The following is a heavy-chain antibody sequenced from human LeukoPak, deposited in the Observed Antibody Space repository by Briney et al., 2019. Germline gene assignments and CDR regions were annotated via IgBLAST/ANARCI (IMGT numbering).Heavy chain of an antibody. J-gene: IGHJ4*02. CDR2: IYYSGST. Sequence: SQTLSLTCTVSGGSISSGGYYWSWIRQHPGKGLERIGYIYYSGSTYYNPSLKSRVTISVDTSKNQFSLKLSSVTAADTAVYYCARAHTIFGVVWGQGTLVTVSS. V-gene: IGHV4-31*03. CDR3: ARAHTIFGVV. D-gene: IGHD3-3*01. CDR1: GGSISSGGYY.